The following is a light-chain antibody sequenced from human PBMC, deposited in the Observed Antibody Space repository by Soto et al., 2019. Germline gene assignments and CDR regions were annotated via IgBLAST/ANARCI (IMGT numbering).Light chain of an antibody. CDR1: SSDVGGYNY. Sequence: SLVTHPASVSGSPGQSITISCTGTSSDVGGYNYVSWYQQHPGKAPKLMIYEVSNRPSGVSKRFSGSKSGNTASLTISGLQAEDEADYYYSSYTSSSTYIFGTGTKVTAL. CDR3: SSYTSSSTYI. J-gene: IGLJ1*01. V-gene: IGLV2-14*01. CDR2: EVS.